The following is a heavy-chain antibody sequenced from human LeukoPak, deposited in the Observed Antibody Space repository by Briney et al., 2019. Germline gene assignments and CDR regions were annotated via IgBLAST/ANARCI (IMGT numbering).Heavy chain of an antibody. CDR1: GYTFTSYY. V-gene: IGHV1-46*01. Sequence: ASVKVSCTASGYTFTSYYMHWVRQAPGQGLEWMGIINPSGGSTSYAQKFQGRVTMTRDTSISTAYMELSRLRSDDTAVYYCARAGGLWFGELLQSSHNWFDPWGQGTLVTVSS. D-gene: IGHD3-10*01. CDR2: INPSGGST. CDR3: ARAGGLWFGELLQSSHNWFDP. J-gene: IGHJ5*02.